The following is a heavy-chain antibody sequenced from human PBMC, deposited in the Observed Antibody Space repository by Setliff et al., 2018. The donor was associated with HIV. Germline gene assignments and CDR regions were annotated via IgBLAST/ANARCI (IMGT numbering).Heavy chain of an antibody. CDR1: GYTFTSSG. J-gene: IGHJ1*01. CDR3: ATDPGYSSTWYSESFQH. Sequence: ASVKVSCKASGYTFTSSGITWVRQAPGQGLEWMGWIGTYNGDTNYAQKFQGRVTMTTDTSTSTAYMELRSLRSDDTAMYYCATDPGYSSTWYSESFQHWGQGTVVTVSS. V-gene: IGHV1-18*01. CDR2: IGTYNGDT. D-gene: IGHD6-13*01.